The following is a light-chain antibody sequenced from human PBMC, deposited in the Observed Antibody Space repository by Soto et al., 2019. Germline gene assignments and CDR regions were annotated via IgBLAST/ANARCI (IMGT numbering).Light chain of an antibody. V-gene: IGLV2-14*01. J-gene: IGLJ1*01. CDR3: SSYPSSSTLYV. Sequence: QSALTQPASVSGSPGQSITISCTGTSSDVGGYNYVSWYQQHPGKAPKLMIYDVSNRPSGVSNRFSGSKSGNTASLTISGLQAEDEADYYCSSYPSSSTLYVFGTGTKLTLL. CDR1: SSDVGGYNY. CDR2: DVS.